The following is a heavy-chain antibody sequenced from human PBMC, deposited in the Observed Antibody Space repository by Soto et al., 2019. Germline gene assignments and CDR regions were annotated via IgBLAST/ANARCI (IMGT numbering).Heavy chain of an antibody. V-gene: IGHV1-18*04. D-gene: IGHD3-3*01. J-gene: IGHJ6*02. CDR2: ISAYNGNT. CDR3: ASQRAARLLEWLRNYYYYGMDV. CDR1: GSTFTSYG. Sequence: AAVKVSCEASGSTFTSYGISWVRQAPGQGLEWMGWISAYNGNTNYAQKLQGRVTMTTDTSTSTAYMELRSLRSDDSAVYYCASQRAARLLEWLRNYYYYGMDVWGQGTTVTVSS.